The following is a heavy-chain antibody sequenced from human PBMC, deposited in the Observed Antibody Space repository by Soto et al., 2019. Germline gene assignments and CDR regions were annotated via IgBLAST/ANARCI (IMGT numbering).Heavy chain of an antibody. J-gene: IGHJ4*02. V-gene: IGHV3-43*01. CDR3: AKDMAYGGNSGPFDY. CDR2: IFWDGSNT. CDR1: GFTFDDYT. D-gene: IGHD4-17*01. Sequence: EVQLVESGGVVVQPGGSLRLSCAASGFTFDDYTMHWVRQAPGKGLEWVSLIFWDGSNTHYVDSVKGRFTISRDNRKNSLYLQMDRLRTEDTALYYCAKDMAYGGNSGPFDYWGQGTLVTVSS.